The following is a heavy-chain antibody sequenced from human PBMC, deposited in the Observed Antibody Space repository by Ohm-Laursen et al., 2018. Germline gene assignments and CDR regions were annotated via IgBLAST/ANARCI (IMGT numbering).Heavy chain of an antibody. CDR3: ARMTGAMDV. CDR2: IDWNDEK. J-gene: IGHJ6*02. V-gene: IGHV2-70*04. CDR1: GFSLSTTRMR. Sequence: TQTLTLTCTFSGFSLSTTRMRVSWIHQPPGKALEWLARIDWNDEKFYSTSLKTRLTISKDTSKNQVVLTMTNMDPVDTATYYCARMTGAMDVWGQGTTVTVSS.